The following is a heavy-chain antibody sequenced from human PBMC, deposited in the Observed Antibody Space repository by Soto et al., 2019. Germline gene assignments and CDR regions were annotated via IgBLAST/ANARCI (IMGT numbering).Heavy chain of an antibody. J-gene: IGHJ4*02. CDR1: GFTVSSNY. Sequence: RGSLRLSCAASGFTVSSNYMSWVRQAPGKGLEWVSVIYSGGSTYYADSVKGRFTISRDNSKNTLYLQMNSLRAEDTAVYYCASLYDSSGYPDYWGQGTLVTVSS. V-gene: IGHV3-66*01. CDR2: IYSGGST. CDR3: ASLYDSSGYPDY. D-gene: IGHD3-22*01.